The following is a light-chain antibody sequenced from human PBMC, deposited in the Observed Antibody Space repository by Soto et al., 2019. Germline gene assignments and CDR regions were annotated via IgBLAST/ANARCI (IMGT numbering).Light chain of an antibody. CDR3: QQSGSSST. Sequence: EIVTTQSPATLSVSPGERATLSCRASQSFSSTYLAWYQQKPGQAPRLLIYGASIRATGIPDRFSGSGSGTDFALTISRLEPEDFAVYYCQQSGSSSTFGLGTRLEN. CDR1: QSFSSTY. V-gene: IGKV3-20*01. J-gene: IGKJ5*01. CDR2: GAS.